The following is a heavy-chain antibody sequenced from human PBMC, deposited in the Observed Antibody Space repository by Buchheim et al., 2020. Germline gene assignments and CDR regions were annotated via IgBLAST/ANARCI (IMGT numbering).Heavy chain of an antibody. CDR2: IYYSGST. Sequence: GGSISSSSYYWGWIRQPPGKGLEWIGSIYYSGSTYYNPSLKSRVTISVDTSKNQFSLKLSSVTAADTAGYYCARDRWGYCSSTSCYSTGMDVWGQGTT. CDR3: ARDRWGYCSSTSCYSTGMDV. CDR1: GGSISSSSYY. D-gene: IGHD2-2*01. V-gene: IGHV4-39*07. J-gene: IGHJ6*02.